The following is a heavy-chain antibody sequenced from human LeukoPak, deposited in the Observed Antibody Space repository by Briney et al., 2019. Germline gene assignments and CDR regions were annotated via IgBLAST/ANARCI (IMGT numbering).Heavy chain of an antibody. J-gene: IGHJ4*02. D-gene: IGHD3-10*01. Sequence: ASVTVSFKASGYTFTVYYMHWVRQAPGQGLEWMGWINPNSGGTNYAQKFQGRVTMTRDTSISTAYMELSRLRSDDTAVYYCAREVRREYYFDYWGQGTLVTVSS. V-gene: IGHV1-2*02. CDR2: INPNSGGT. CDR3: AREVRREYYFDY. CDR1: GYTFTVYY.